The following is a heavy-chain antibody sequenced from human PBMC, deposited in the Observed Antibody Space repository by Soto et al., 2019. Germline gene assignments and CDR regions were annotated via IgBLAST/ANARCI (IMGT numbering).Heavy chain of an antibody. J-gene: IGHJ3*02. CDR2: INPSGGST. V-gene: IGHV1-46*03. CDR3: ARDQDIVLMVYATYAFDI. CDR1: GYTFTSYY. Sequence: ASVKVSCKASGYTFTSYYMHWVRQAPGQGLEWMGIINPSGGSTSYAQKFQGRVTMTRDASTSTVYMELSSLRSEDTAVYYCARDQDIVLMVYATYAFDIWGQGKMVTISS. D-gene: IGHD2-8*01.